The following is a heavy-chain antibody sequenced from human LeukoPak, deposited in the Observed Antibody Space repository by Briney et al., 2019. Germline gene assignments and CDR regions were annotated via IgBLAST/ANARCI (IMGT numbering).Heavy chain of an antibody. Sequence: GESLKISCKASGYSFTSYGIGWVRQMPGKGLEWMGIIYPGDSDTRYSPSFQGQVTISADKSTNTAYLQWNSLKASDTAMYYCARFVGACSGGSCYSDYWGQGTLVTVSS. D-gene: IGHD2-15*01. CDR3: ARFVGACSGGSCYSDY. V-gene: IGHV5-51*01. J-gene: IGHJ4*02. CDR2: IYPGDSDT. CDR1: GYSFTSYG.